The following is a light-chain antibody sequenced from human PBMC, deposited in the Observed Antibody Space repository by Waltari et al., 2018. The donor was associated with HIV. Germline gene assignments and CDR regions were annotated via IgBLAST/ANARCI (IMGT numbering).Light chain of an antibody. V-gene: IGLV3-27*01. J-gene: IGLJ1*01. CDR2: KDS. CDR1: ILDENV. Sequence: DLIQPSSVSVSPRQPVTITCSGQILDENVGRWFQQWPGQAPVLVLFKDSERPSKTPERFSGSRSGTTVMLTISGARMEDEADYYCYSASDTRGVFGTGTKVTVL. CDR3: YSASDTRGV.